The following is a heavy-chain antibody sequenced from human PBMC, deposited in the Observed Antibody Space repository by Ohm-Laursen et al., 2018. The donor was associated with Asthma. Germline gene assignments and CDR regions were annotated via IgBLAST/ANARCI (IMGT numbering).Heavy chain of an antibody. Sequence: SLRLSCAASGFIFSSYKMNWVRQAPGKGLEWVSSIRSSSTYIYYADSVKGRFTISRDNSKNTLYLQMNSLRAEDTAVYYCARDAYSDTYFDYWGQGTLVTVSS. CDR1: GFIFSSYK. CDR2: IRSSSTYI. J-gene: IGHJ4*02. CDR3: ARDAYSDTYFDY. D-gene: IGHD5-18*01. V-gene: IGHV3-21*01.